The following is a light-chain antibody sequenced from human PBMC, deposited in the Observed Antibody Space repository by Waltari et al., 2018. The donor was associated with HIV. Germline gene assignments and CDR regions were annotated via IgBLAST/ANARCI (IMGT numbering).Light chain of an antibody. V-gene: IGLV1-44*01. CDR3: AAWDDSLTGQSV. CDR1: GSNIGSNT. Sequence: QSVLTQPPSASGTPGQRVSISCSGSGSNIGSNTVNWYQQLPGTAPKLLIYSKDHRPSGVPDRFSGSKSGTSASLAISGLQSEDEADYYCAAWDDSLTGQSVFGTGTKVTVL. J-gene: IGLJ1*01. CDR2: SKD.